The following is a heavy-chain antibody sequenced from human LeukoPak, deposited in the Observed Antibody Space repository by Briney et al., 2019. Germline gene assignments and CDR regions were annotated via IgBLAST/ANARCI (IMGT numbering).Heavy chain of an antibody. CDR3: ARDKGGVVVVAATPFRPLNWFDP. CDR1: GYTFTSYG. D-gene: IGHD2-15*01. V-gene: IGHV1-18*01. Sequence: ASVKVSCKASGYTFTSYGISWVRQAPGQGLEWMGWISAYNGNTNYAQKLQGRVTMPTDTSTSTAYMELRSLRSDDTAVYYCARDKGGVVVVAATPFRPLNWFDPWGQGTLVTVSS. CDR2: ISAYNGNT. J-gene: IGHJ5*02.